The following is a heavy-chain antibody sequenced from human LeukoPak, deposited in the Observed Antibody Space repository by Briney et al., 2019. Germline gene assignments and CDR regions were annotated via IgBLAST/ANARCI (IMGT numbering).Heavy chain of an antibody. CDR2: ISGSGGST. J-gene: IGHJ4*02. V-gene: IGHV3-23*01. CDR1: GFTFSSYA. D-gene: IGHD4-17*01. Sequence: GGSLRLSCAASGFTFSSYAMSWVRQAPRKGLEWVSAISGSGGSTYYADSVKGRFTISRDNSKNTLYLQMNSLRAEDTAVYYCAKVALRYSLSAYFDYWGQGTLVTVSS. CDR3: AKVALRYSLSAYFDY.